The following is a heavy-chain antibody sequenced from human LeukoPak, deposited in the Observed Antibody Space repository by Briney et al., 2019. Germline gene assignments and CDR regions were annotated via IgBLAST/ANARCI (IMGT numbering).Heavy chain of an antibody. CDR1: GFTFGSYM. V-gene: IGHV3-23*01. CDR2: ISSNGSST. J-gene: IGHJ4*02. Sequence: GGSLRLSCAASGFTFGSYMMTWVRQAPGRGLEWVSTISSNGSSTYYADSVKGRFTISRDNSKNTLYLQMSSLRAEDTAVYYCARYCSGASCYSGVDYWGQGTLLPVSS. CDR3: ARYCSGASCYSGVDY. D-gene: IGHD2-15*01.